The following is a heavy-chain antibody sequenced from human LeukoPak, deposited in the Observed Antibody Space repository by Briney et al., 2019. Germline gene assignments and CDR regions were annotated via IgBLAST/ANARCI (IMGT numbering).Heavy chain of an antibody. J-gene: IGHJ4*02. D-gene: IGHD1-26*01. Sequence: GGSLRLSCAASGFTFDDYAMHWVRQGPGKSLEWVSLINENGDIAYYGDSVRGRFTVSRDNAKNSLYLQMNSLRAEDTAVYYCARDRKLPYSVYWGQGTLVTVSS. CDR3: ARDRKLPYSVY. V-gene: IGHV3-43*02. CDR2: INENGDIA. CDR1: GFTFDDYA.